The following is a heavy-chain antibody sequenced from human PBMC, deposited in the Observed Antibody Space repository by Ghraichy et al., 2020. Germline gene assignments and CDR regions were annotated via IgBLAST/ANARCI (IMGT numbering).Heavy chain of an antibody. CDR1: GFTLRMYA. CDR2: ISGSGGST. Sequence: VGSLRLSCEASGFTLRMYAMSWVRQAPGKGLDWVSGISGSGGSTDYANSVKGRFTISRDNSKSTLFLQMNSLRAEDTAVYYCARVHCGGDCFVDYWGQGTLVTVSS. V-gene: IGHV3-23*01. CDR3: ARVHCGGDCFVDY. D-gene: IGHD2-21*02. J-gene: IGHJ4*02.